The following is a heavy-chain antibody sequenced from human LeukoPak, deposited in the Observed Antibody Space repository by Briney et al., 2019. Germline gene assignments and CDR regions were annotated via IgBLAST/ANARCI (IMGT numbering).Heavy chain of an antibody. J-gene: IGHJ6*03. CDR2: ISAYNGNT. CDR1: GYTFTSYG. D-gene: IGHD3-3*01. CDR3: AREILRFLEWLPHNYYYYMDV. V-gene: IGHV1-18*01. Sequence: GASVKVSCKASGYTFTSYGISWVRQAPGQGLEWMGWISAYNGNTNYAQKLQGRVTMTTDTSTSTAYMELRSLRSDDTAVYYCAREILRFLEWLPHNYYYYMDVWGKGTTVTVSS.